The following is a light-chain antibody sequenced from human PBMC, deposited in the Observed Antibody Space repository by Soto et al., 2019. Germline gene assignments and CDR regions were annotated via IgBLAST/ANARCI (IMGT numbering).Light chain of an antibody. J-gene: IGLJ1*01. Sequence: YELTQPPSVSVAPGQTARIACGGNNIGSKNVQWYQQKPGQAPVLVVYDDSDRPSGIPERFSGSNSVNTATLTISRVEAGDEADYYCQVWDSSGDHPSWVFGTGTKVTVL. CDR3: QVWDSSGDHPSWV. CDR2: DDS. V-gene: IGLV3-21*02. CDR1: NIGSKN.